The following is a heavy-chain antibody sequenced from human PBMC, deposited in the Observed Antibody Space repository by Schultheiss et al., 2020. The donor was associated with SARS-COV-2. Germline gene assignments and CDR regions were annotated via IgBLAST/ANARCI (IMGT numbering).Heavy chain of an antibody. CDR3: ARGFGDSGSWKETPVVGHAGHYGMDV. V-gene: IGHV3-30*04. CDR1: GFTFSSYA. Sequence: GGSLRLSCAASGFTFSSYAMHWVRQAPGKGLEWVAVISYDGSNKYYADSVKGRFTISRDNSKNTLYLQMNSLRAEDTAVYYCARGFGDSGSWKETPVVGHAGHYGMDVWGQGTTVTVSS. J-gene: IGHJ6*02. D-gene: IGHD6-13*01. CDR2: ISYDGSNK.